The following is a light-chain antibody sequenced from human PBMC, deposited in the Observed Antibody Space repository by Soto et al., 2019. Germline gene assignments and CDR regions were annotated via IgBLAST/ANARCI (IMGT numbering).Light chain of an antibody. CDR1: QSISSH. V-gene: IGKV3-11*01. CDR3: QQRSTWPLT. Sequence: EIVLTQSPATLSLSPGERATLSCRASQSISSHLAWYQQKPGQAPRLLMYDASNRATGILARFSGSGSGTDFTLTISSLEPEDFAVYSCQQRSTWPLTFGGGTKVEIK. J-gene: IGKJ4*01. CDR2: DAS.